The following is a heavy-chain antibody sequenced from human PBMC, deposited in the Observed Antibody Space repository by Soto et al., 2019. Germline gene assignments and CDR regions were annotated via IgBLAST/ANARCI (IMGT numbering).Heavy chain of an antibody. CDR1: GCTFTSSA. J-gene: IGHJ6*02. D-gene: IGHD6-13*01. V-gene: IGHV1-58*01. Sequence: SVKVSCKASGCTFTSSAVQWVRQARGQRLEWIGWIVVGSGNTNYAQKFQERVTITRDMSTSTAYMELSSLRSEDTAVYYCAAESSSSSWSAYYYGMDVWGQGTTVTVS. CDR2: IVVGSGNT. CDR3: AAESSSSSWSAYYYGMDV.